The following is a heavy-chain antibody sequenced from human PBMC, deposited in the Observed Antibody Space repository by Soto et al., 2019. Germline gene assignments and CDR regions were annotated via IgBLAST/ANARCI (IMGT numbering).Heavy chain of an antibody. CDR1: GFTFNTYA. CDR2: ILADGTA. V-gene: IGHV3-23*01. D-gene: IGHD3-3*01. CDR3: ANDRQPDGFWTFDH. Sequence: GGSLRLSCAASGFTFNTYAMSWVRQAPGKGLEWVSGILADGTAYNADSVKGRFTISRDNSKYTLYLQITSLRVADTAIYYCANDRQPDGFWTFDHWGQGTLVTVSS. J-gene: IGHJ4*02.